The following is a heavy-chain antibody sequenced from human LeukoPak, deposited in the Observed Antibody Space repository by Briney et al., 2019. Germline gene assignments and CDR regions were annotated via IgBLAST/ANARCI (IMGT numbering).Heavy chain of an antibody. J-gene: IGHJ5*02. CDR1: GYSISSGYY. CDR3: ARVLVSLNIVVVPAAIGGFDP. Sequence: SETLSLTCTVSGYSISSGYYWGWIRQPPGKGLERIGSIYHSGSTYYNPSLKSRVTISVDTSKNQFSLKLSSVTAADTVVYYCARVLVSLNIVVVPAAIGGFDPWGQGTLVTVSS. V-gene: IGHV4-38-2*02. D-gene: IGHD2-2*01. CDR2: IYHSGST.